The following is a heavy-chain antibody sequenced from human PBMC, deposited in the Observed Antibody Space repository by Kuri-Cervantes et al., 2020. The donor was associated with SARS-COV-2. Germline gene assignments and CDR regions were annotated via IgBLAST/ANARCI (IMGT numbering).Heavy chain of an antibody. Sequence: GSLRLSCTVSGDSISSYYWSWIRQPPGKGLEWIGYIYYSGSTKYNPSLKSRVSISLNTSKNQFSLKLSSVTAADTAVYYCARGGGYDYPHYLVQGTLVTVSS. CDR2: IYYSGST. CDR3: ARGGGYDYPHY. D-gene: IGHD3-16*01. V-gene: IGHV4-59*01. J-gene: IGHJ4*02. CDR1: GDSISSYY.